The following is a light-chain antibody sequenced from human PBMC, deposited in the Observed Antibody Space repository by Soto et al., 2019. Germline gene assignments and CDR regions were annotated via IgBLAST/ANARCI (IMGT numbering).Light chain of an antibody. V-gene: IGKV3-20*01. Sequence: EIVLTQSPGTLSLSPGESATLSCSASQSVSSSYLAWYQQKPGQAPRLLIYGASSRATGIPDRFSGSGSGTDFTLTISRLEPEDFAVYYCQQYGSSPRVTFGQGTRLEIK. CDR1: QSVSSSY. J-gene: IGKJ5*01. CDR3: QQYGSSPRVT. CDR2: GAS.